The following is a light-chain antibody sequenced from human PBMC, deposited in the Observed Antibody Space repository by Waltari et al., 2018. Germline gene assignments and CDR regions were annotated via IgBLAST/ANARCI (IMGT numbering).Light chain of an antibody. J-gene: IGKJ2*01. CDR2: GVS. CDR3: QQSIQWPYT. Sequence: IAMTQSPATLSLYPGESATLSCRASQSVNRNLAWYQQKPGQPPRLLIYGVSSRATGIPDRFTGSGSGMEFTLTISSLEPEDVGIYHCQQSIQWPYTFGQGTKVEIK. CDR1: QSVNRN. V-gene: IGKV3D-15*01.